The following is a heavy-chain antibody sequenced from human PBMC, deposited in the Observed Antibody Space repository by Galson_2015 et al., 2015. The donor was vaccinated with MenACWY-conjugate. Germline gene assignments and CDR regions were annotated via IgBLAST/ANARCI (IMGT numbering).Heavy chain of an antibody. CDR1: GGSISTYY. V-gene: IGHV4-59*01. D-gene: IGHD2-21*02. CDR3: ARQKKALYCGGDCYSFDQ. Sequence: SETLSLTCIVSGGSISTYYWNWIRQPPGKRLEWIGYIYSSGTTSGTVNYNPSFKSRVTRSVDTSKNQFSLKLNSVTAADTAVYYCARQKKALYCGGDCYSFDQWGPGILVTVSS. J-gene: IGHJ4*02. CDR2: IYSSGTTSGTV.